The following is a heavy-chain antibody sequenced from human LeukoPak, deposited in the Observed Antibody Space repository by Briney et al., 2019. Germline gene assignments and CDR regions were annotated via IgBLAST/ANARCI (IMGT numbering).Heavy chain of an antibody. CDR2: ISAYNGNT. CDR1: GYTFTSYG. V-gene: IGHV1-18*01. J-gene: IGHJ4*02. CDR3: ARDKPNSYGGSSEPSADY. D-gene: IGHD1-26*01. Sequence: ASVKVSCKASGYTFTSYGISWVRQAPGQGLEWMGWISAYNGNTNYAQKLQGRVTMTTDTSTSTAYMELRSLRSDDTAVYYCARDKPNSYGGSSEPSADYWGQGTLVTVSS.